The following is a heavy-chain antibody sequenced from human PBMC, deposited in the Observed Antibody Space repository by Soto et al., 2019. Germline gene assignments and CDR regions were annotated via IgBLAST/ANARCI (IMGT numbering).Heavy chain of an antibody. D-gene: IGHD1-20*01. CDR1: GFTFSTYG. Sequence: GGFLRLSCAASGFTFSTYGMHWVRQAPGKGLEWVAVISYDGSNKYYADSVKGRFTISRDNSKNTVYLQMNSLRAEDTAMYYCAKSFNWNDKEFDYWGQGTLVTVSS. CDR2: ISYDGSNK. V-gene: IGHV3-30*18. J-gene: IGHJ4*02. CDR3: AKSFNWNDKEFDY.